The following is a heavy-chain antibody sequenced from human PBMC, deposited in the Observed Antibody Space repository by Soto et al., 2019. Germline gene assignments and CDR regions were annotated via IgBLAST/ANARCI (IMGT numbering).Heavy chain of an antibody. CDR3: ARGGPNWQQLVLYDY. J-gene: IGHJ4*02. Sequence: PSETLSLTCTVSGGSISSYYWSWIRQPPGKGLEWIGYIYYSGSTNYNPSLKSRVTISVDTSKNQFSLKLSSVTAADTAVYYCARGGPNWQQLVLYDYWGQGTLVTVSS. V-gene: IGHV4-59*01. CDR2: IYYSGST. CDR1: GGSISSYY. D-gene: IGHD6-13*01.